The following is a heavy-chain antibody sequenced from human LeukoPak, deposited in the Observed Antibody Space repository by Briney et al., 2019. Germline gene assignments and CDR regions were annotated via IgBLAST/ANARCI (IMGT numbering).Heavy chain of an antibody. J-gene: IGHJ4*02. CDR3: ARGPYQGKSGYYSY. CDR2: ITHSETT. Sequence: SETLSLTCAVYGGSFNDYYWTWIPQSPGKGLEWVGEITHSETTNHNPPLKSRVTMSVDTSKIQFSLRLNSVTAADTAVYYCARGPYQGKSGYYSYWGQGSRVTVSS. D-gene: IGHD3-22*01. V-gene: IGHV4-34*01. CDR1: GGSFNDYY.